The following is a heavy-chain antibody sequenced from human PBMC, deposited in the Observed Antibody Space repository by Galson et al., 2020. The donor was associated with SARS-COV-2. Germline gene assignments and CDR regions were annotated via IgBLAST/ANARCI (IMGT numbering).Heavy chain of an antibody. D-gene: IGHD3-22*01. J-gene: IGHJ3*02. Sequence: ETLSLTCTVSGGSFNTYYWTWIRQSAGKGLEWIGRIYASGATDYNPSLTSRVTMSIDTSRNKFSLNLTSVTAADTAVYYCARGGYFPDSSLFDIWGQGTMVTVSS. CDR3: ARGGYFPDSSLFDI. CDR1: GGSFNTYY. V-gene: IGHV4-4*07. CDR2: IYASGAT.